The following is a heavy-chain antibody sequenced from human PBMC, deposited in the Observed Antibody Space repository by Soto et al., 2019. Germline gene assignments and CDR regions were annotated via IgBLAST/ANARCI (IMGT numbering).Heavy chain of an antibody. CDR1: GGTFSTYI. CDR3: ARDRITTRGDAFGL. J-gene: IGHJ3*01. Sequence: QVQLVQSGAEVRKPGSSVKVSCKAPGGTFSTYIISWVRQAPGQGLEWMGRIIPIPDITNYAQKFQGRVTVTADRSTSTAYMELTSVKSEDTAMYYWARDRITTRGDAFGLWGQGTMVSVSS. D-gene: IGHD3-3*01. V-gene: IGHV1-69*08. CDR2: IIPIPDIT.